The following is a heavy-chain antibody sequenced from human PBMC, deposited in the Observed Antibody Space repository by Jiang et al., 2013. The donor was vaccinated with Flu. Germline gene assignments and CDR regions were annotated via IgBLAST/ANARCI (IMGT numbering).Heavy chain of an antibody. Sequence: VESGGGVVQPGRSLRLSCAASGFSFDEYAMHWVRQAPGKGLEWVSGISWNSVGMVYADSVKGRFTISRDNVKNSLYLQMNSLRPEDTALYYCTKDRGFGVVGAATSHYYAMDVWGQGTPVTVSS. V-gene: IGHV3-9*01. CDR2: ISWNSVGM. CDR1: GFSFDEYA. D-gene: IGHD1-26*01. J-gene: IGHJ6*02. CDR3: TKDRGFGVVGAATSHYYAMDV.